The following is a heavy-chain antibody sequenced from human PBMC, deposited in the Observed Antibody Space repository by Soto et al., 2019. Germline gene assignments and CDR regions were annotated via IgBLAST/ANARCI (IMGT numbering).Heavy chain of an antibody. CDR1: GFTFGDYA. CDR2: IRSKAYGGTT. J-gene: IGHJ5*02. D-gene: IGHD3-10*01. Sequence: GGSLRLSCTASGFTFGDYAMSWVRQAPGKGLEWVGFIRSKAYGGTTEYAASVKGRFTISRDDSKSIAYLQMNSLKTEDTAVYYCTRDYYGTGASWFDPWGQGTLVTVSS. V-gene: IGHV3-49*04. CDR3: TRDYYGTGASWFDP.